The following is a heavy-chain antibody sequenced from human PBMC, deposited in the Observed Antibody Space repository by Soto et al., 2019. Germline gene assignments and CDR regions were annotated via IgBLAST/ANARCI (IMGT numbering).Heavy chain of an antibody. Sequence: SETLSLTCAVYGGSFSGYYWSWIRQPPGKGLEWIGEINHSGSTNYNPSLKSRVTISVDTSKNQFSLKLSSVTAADTAVYYCARGLPVLRYFNWLSPPTYNWFDPWGQGTLVTVSS. J-gene: IGHJ5*02. CDR3: ARGLPVLRYFNWLSPPTYNWFDP. CDR1: GGSFSGYY. D-gene: IGHD3-9*01. CDR2: INHSGST. V-gene: IGHV4-34*01.